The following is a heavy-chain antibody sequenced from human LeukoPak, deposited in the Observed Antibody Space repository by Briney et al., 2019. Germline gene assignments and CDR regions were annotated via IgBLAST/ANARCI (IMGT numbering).Heavy chain of an antibody. J-gene: IGHJ4*02. CDR1: GFTFSSYG. Sequence: KSGGSLRLSCAASGFTFSSYGMHWVRQAPGKGLEWVSSISSSSSYIYYADSVKGRFTISRDNAKNSLYLQMNSLRVEDTAVYYCARGWWELLRDHWGQGTLVTVSS. D-gene: IGHD1-26*01. CDR2: ISSSSSYI. CDR3: ARGWWELLRDH. V-gene: IGHV3-21*01.